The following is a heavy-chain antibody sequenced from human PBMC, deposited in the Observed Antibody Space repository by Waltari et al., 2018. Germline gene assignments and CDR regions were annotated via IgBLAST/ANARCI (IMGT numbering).Heavy chain of an antibody. V-gene: IGHV4-59*01. CDR1: GGSITSDY. CDR2: IYHSGTT. CDR3: ARGHSTGWYLSH. Sequence: SGGSITSDYWSWVRQPPGKGLEWVGYIYHSGTTNYNPSLRSRVSISVDTSKTQFSLKLNYVTAADTAVYYCARGHSTGWYLSHWGRGPWSPSPQ. D-gene: IGHD6-19*01. J-gene: IGHJ1*01.